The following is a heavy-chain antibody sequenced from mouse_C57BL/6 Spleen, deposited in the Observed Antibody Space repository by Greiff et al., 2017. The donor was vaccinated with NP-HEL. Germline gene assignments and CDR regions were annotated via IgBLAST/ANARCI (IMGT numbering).Heavy chain of an antibody. J-gene: IGHJ2*01. D-gene: IGHD2-5*01. V-gene: IGHV1-82*01. Sequence: QVHVKQSGPELVKPGASVKISCKASGYAFSSSWMNWVKQRPGKGLEWIGRIYPGDGDTNYNGKFKGKATLTADKSSSTAYMQLSSLTSEDSAVYFCARRAYSNYFDYWGQGTTLTVSS. CDR3: ARRAYSNYFDY. CDR1: GYAFSSSW. CDR2: IYPGDGDT.